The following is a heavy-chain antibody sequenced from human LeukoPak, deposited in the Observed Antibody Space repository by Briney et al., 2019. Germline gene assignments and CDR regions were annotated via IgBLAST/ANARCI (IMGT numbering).Heavy chain of an antibody. Sequence: ASVKVFCKASGGTFSSYAISWVRQAPGQGLEWMGGIIPIFGTANYAQKFQGRITITADESTSTAYMELSSLRSEDTAVYYCARASPYYDFWSGYWNNWFDPWGQGTLVTVSS. CDR2: IIPIFGTA. D-gene: IGHD3-3*01. CDR3: ARASPYYDFWSGYWNNWFDP. J-gene: IGHJ5*02. CDR1: GGTFSSYA. V-gene: IGHV1-69*01.